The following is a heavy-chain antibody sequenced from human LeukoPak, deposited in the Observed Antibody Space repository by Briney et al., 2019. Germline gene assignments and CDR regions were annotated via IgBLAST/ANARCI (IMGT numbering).Heavy chain of an antibody. J-gene: IGHJ4*02. Sequence: PGGSLRLSCAASGFTFSSYWMSWVRQAPGKGLEWVAVISYDGSKKYYADYVKGRFTISRDKSKNTLYLQMNSLRPEDTAVYYCARDVSAVGGLERPATLGYWGQGTLVTVSS. D-gene: IGHD1-1*01. CDR3: ARDVSAVGGLERPATLGY. CDR1: GFTFSSYW. V-gene: IGHV3-30*03. CDR2: ISYDGSKK.